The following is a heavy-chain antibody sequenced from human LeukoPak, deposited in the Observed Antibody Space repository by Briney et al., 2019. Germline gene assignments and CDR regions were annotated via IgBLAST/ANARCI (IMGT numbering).Heavy chain of an antibody. D-gene: IGHD6-13*01. J-gene: IGHJ5*02. V-gene: IGHV1-2*02. CDR2: INPNSGGT. CDR1: GYTFNGYY. Sequence: ASVKVSCKASGYTFNGYYIHWVRQAPGQGLEWMGWINPNSGGTNYAQKFQGRVTMTRDTSISTAYMELSSLRSEDTAVYYCARGYSSRYNWFDPWGQGTLVTVSS. CDR3: ARGYSSRYNWFDP.